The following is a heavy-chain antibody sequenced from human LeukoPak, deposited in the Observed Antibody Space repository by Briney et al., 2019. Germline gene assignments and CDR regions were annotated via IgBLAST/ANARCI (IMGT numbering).Heavy chain of an antibody. CDR3: ARDLNKLGMVTPRSSLRNFDL. J-gene: IGHJ2*01. CDR2: IPIDGDNK. D-gene: IGHD2-21*02. CDR1: GFTFSSYA. Sequence: GGSLRLSCAASGFTFSSYAMYWVRQAPGKGLEWVALIPIDGDNKFYADFVKGRFTISRDNSKNTLYLQMDSLRVEDTAVYYCARDLNKLGMVTPRSSLRNFDLWGRGTLVSVSS. V-gene: IGHV3-30-3*01.